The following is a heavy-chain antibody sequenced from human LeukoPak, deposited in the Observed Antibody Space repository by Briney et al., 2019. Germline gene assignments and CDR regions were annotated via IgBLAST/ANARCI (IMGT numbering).Heavy chain of an antibody. Sequence: PGGSLRLSCAASGFTFSSYAMSWVRQAPGKGLEWVSAISGSGGSTYYADSVKGRFTISRDSSKNTLYLQMNSLRAEDTAVYYCAKFSSSWYYYYGMDVWGQGTTVTVSS. CDR3: AKFSSSWYYYYGMDV. D-gene: IGHD6-13*01. CDR2: ISGSGGST. CDR1: GFTFSSYA. J-gene: IGHJ6*02. V-gene: IGHV3-23*01.